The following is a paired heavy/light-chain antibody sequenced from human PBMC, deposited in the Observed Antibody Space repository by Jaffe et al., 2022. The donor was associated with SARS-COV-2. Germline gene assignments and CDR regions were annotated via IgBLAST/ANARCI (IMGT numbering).Light chain of an antibody. V-gene: IGLV1-40*01. J-gene: IGLJ3*02. CDR3: QSYDTSLSGFWV. CDR1: SSNIGAGYD. CDR2: GNS. Sequence: QSVLTQPPSVSGAPGQRVTISCTGSSSNIGAGYDVHWYQQLPGTAPRLLIYGNSNRPSGVADRFSGSKSGTSASLAISGLQAEDEADYYCQSYDTSLSGFWVFGGGTKLTVL.
Heavy chain of an antibody. D-gene: IGHD3-10*01. CDR1: GGSISSRDYY. V-gene: IGHV4-39*01. Sequence: QLQLQESGPGLVKPSETLSLTCTVSGGSISSRDYYWGWIRQPPGKGLEWIGSIYYSGITYYNPSLKSRVTISVDTSKDLFSLELSSVTAADTAVYYCARHILPHYYGSGTHTEDYWGQGTLVTVSS. CDR2: IYYSGIT. J-gene: IGHJ4*02. CDR3: ARHILPHYYGSGTHTEDY.